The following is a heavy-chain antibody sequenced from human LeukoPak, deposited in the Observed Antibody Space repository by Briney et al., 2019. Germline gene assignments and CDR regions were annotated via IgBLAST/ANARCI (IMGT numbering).Heavy chain of an antibody. J-gene: IGHJ4*02. Sequence: GGSLTLSCAASGFTFSPYWMHWVRQAPGKGLVWVSLVKSDGSAMYADSVKGRFTISRDNAKNTLYLQMNSLRAEDTAVYFCAREVASAAFDYWGQGTPVTVSS. CDR1: GFTFSPYW. CDR3: AREVASAAFDY. D-gene: IGHD5-12*01. V-gene: IGHV3-74*03. CDR2: VKSDGSA.